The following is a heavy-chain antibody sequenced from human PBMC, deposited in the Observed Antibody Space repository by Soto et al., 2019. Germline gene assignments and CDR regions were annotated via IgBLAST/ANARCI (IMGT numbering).Heavy chain of an antibody. CDR3: ARVGHAYCSSTKCCDVYQDMDA. D-gene: IGHD2-2*01. Sequence: GGSLRLSCAASGFTFSGYWMTWVRQAPGKGLEWVANIKQDGSDKYYVDSVKGRFTISRDNAKNSLYLQMNSLRAEDTAVYYCARVGHAYCSSTKCCDVYQDMDAWRTRTTVTVSS. J-gene: IGHJ6*04. V-gene: IGHV3-7*01. CDR2: IKQDGSDK. CDR1: GFTFSGYW.